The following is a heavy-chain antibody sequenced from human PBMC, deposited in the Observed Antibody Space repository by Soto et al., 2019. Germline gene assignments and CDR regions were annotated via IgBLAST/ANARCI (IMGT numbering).Heavy chain of an antibody. CDR2: VYYSGSS. D-gene: IGHD2-2*01. J-gene: IGHJ5*02. CDR1: GDSISGGASF. V-gene: IGHV4-31*03. Sequence: NLSETLSLTCTVSGDSISGGASFWSWIRQPPGKGLEWIANVYYSGSSYYNPSLKSRLTISVDTTKNQFSLQLKSMTAADTAVYYCAKLSCTSSTCYFPGWFDPWGQGTLVTVSS. CDR3: AKLSCTSSTCYFPGWFDP.